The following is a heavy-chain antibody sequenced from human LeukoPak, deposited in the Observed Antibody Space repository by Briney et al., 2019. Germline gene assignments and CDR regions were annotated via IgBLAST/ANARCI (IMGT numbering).Heavy chain of an antibody. CDR3: ARDRYSSGWYGAFDI. Sequence: GGSLRLSCAASGFRSSSYTMNWVRQAPGKGLEWVAVMSNDGNNKYYADSVKGRFTISRDNSKNTLYLQMNSLRAEDTAVYYCARDRYSSGWYGAFDIWGQGTMVTVSS. CDR1: GFRSSSYT. D-gene: IGHD6-19*01. J-gene: IGHJ3*02. CDR2: MSNDGNNK. V-gene: IGHV3-30-3*01.